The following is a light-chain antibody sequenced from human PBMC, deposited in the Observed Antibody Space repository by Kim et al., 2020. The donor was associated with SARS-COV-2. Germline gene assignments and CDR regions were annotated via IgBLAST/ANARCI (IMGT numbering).Light chain of an antibody. CDR2: AAS. V-gene: IGKV1-8*01. CDR3: QQYYSYPRT. CDR1: QGFSSN. J-gene: IGKJ1*01. Sequence: ASPGDRVTTSWRASQGFSSNLAWYQQKPGKAPKLLIYAASTLQSGVPSRFSGSGSGTDFTLTISCLQSEDFATYYCQQYYSYPRTFGQGTKVDIK.